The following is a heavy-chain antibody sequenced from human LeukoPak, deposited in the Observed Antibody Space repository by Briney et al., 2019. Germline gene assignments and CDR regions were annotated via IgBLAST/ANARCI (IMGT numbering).Heavy chain of an antibody. D-gene: IGHD3-10*01. CDR2: IIPILGIA. CDR1: GGTFSSYA. CDR3: ARDTAGVDAYGSGSPWDY. V-gene: IGHV1-69*04. J-gene: IGHJ4*02. Sequence: SVKVSCKASGGTFSSYAISWVRQAPGQGLEWMGRIIPILGIANYAQKFQGRVTITADKSTSTAYMELSSLRSEDTAVYYCARDTAGVDAYGSGSPWDYWGQGTLVTVSS.